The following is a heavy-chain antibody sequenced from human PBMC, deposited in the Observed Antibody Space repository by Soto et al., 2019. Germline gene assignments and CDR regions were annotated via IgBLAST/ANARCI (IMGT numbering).Heavy chain of an antibody. CDR2: INHSGGT. D-gene: IGHD5-18*01. CDR1: GGSFSGYY. J-gene: IGHJ6*02. V-gene: IGHV4-34*01. CDR3: ARAGADTAMFYYYYGRDV. Sequence: QVQLQQWGAGLLKPSETLSLTCAVYGGSFSGYYWSWIRQPPGKGLEWIGEINHSGGTNYNPSLKSVLTSTVDTSKDQFSRKQSSVSAADRAVYYCARAGADTAMFYYYYGRDVWGQGTTVTGAS.